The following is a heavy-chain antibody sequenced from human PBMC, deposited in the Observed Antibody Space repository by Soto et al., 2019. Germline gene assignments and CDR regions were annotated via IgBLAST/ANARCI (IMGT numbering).Heavy chain of an antibody. CDR2: ISYDGSNK. V-gene: IGHV3-30*18. J-gene: IGHJ5*02. D-gene: IGHD3-3*01. Sequence: QVQLVESGGGVVQPGRSLRLSCAASGFTFSSYGMHWVRQAPGKGLEWVAVISYDGSNKYYADSVKGRFTISRDNSKNTLYLQMNSLRAEDTAVYYCAKQRGDFWSGYYGGGDPNWFDPWGQGTLVTVSS. CDR1: GFTFSSYG. CDR3: AKQRGDFWSGYYGGGDPNWFDP.